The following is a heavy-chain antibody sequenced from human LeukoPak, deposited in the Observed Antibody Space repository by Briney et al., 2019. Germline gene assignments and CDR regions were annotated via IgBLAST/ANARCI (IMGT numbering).Heavy chain of an antibody. CDR1: GGTFSSYA. J-gene: IGHJ4*02. CDR3: ARERSIVGAVDY. Sequence: SVKVSCKACGGTFSSYAISWVRQAPGPGIEWMGGIIPIFGTANYAQKFQGRVTITADKSTSTAYMELSSLRSEDTAVYYCARERSIVGAVDYWGQGTLVTVSS. D-gene: IGHD1-26*01. V-gene: IGHV1-69*06. CDR2: IIPIFGTA.